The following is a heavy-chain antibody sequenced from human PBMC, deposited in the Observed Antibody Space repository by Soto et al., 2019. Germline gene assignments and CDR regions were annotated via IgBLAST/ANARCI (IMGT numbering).Heavy chain of an antibody. D-gene: IGHD3-9*01. V-gene: IGHV3-7*02. CDR3: ATDILDY. Sequence: EVQLVESGGDLVPPGGSLRLSCVASGFNFSNYWMTWARQALGKGLEWVANINQHGTEKFYVDSVEGRFSISRDNAYHSVYLQMNSLRAEDTAIYYCATDILDYWGQGTSVTVSS. CDR1: GFNFSNYW. J-gene: IGHJ4*02. CDR2: INQHGTEK.